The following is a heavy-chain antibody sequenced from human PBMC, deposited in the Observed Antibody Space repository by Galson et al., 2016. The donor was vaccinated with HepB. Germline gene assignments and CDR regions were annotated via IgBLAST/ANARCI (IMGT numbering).Heavy chain of an antibody. CDR3: AKGPYYDFWSGKDWFDP. CDR1: GFTFSSYA. D-gene: IGHD3-3*01. Sequence: SLRLSCAASGFTFSSYAMSWVRQAPGKGLEWVSTTSGNGVSTYYADSVKGRFTISRDNSKNTLYLQMNSLRAEDSALYFYAKGPYYDFWSGKDWFDPWGQGTLVTVSS. CDR2: TSGNGVST. V-gene: IGHV3-23*01. J-gene: IGHJ5*02.